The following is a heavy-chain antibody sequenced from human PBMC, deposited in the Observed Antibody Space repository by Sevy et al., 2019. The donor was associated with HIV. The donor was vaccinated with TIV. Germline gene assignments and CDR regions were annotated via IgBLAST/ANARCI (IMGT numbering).Heavy chain of an antibody. V-gene: IGHV4-34*01. CDR2: INESGIT. D-gene: IGHD2-2*01. J-gene: IGHJ5*02. Sequence: SETLSLTCAVHDGSFSGYYWNWIRQLPGKGLEWIGEINESGITYYNPSLKSRVTISVDTSTQQFALKLNSMTAADTAVYFCARSPPVVVVPGAPSWFDPWGQGTLVTVSS. CDR1: DGSFSGYY. CDR3: ARSPPVVVVPGAPSWFDP.